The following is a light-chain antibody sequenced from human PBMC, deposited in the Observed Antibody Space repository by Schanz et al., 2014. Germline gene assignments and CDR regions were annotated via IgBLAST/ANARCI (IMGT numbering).Light chain of an antibody. CDR1: HSVSPP. V-gene: IGKV3-15*01. Sequence: IAVTQSPATLSVSPGESATLSCRALHSVSPPFSLSPQKPGQAPRLLIYGASTRATGIQARFSGSGSGTEFTLTISSLQSEDFAVYYCQQYNNWPPPYTFGQGTKLEIK. CDR2: GAS. CDR3: QQYNNWPPPYT. J-gene: IGKJ2*01.